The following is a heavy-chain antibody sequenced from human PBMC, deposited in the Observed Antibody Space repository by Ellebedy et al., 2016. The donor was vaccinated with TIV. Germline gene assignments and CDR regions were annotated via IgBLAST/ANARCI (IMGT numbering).Heavy chain of an antibody. CDR2: MNPNSEHT. V-gene: IGHV1-8*01. CDR3: ARGLYRGAAGGTIIRNWFDP. CDR1: GYTFTSYD. J-gene: IGHJ5*02. D-gene: IGHD6-13*01. Sequence: AASVKVSCKASGYTFTSYDMNWVRQATGGGLEWMGWMNPNSEHTGYAQQFQGRVTMTRNTSLRTAYMELSSLRSEDTAMYYCARGLYRGAAGGTIIRNWFDPWGQGTLVTVSS.